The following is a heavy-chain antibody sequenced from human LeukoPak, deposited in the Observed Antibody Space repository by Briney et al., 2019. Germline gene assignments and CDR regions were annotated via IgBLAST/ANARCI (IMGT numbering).Heavy chain of an antibody. J-gene: IGHJ4*02. CDR2: IRNKANSYTT. V-gene: IGHV3-72*01. D-gene: IGHD2-15*01. CDR3: TSGYCSGGSCYSSGGDY. Sequence: GGSLRLSCAASGFTFSNFWMNWVRQAPGKGLEWVGRIRNKANSYTTDYAASVKGRFSISRDDSENSVYLEMNSLKIEDSAVFYCTSGYCSGGSCYSSGGDYWGQGTLVTVSS. CDR1: GFTFSNFW.